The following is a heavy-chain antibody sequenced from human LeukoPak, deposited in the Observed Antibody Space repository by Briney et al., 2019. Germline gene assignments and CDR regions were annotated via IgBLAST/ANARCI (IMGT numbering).Heavy chain of an antibody. J-gene: IGHJ4*02. CDR1: GGSISSSSYY. V-gene: IGHV4-39*01. Sequence: PSETLSLTCTVSGGSISSSSYYWGWIRQPPGKGLEWIGSIYYSGSTYYNPSLKSRVTISVDTSKNQFSLKLSSVTAADTAVYYCARLPDSSGYQPFDYWGQGTLVTVSS. CDR3: ARLPDSSGYQPFDY. CDR2: IYYSGST. D-gene: IGHD3-22*01.